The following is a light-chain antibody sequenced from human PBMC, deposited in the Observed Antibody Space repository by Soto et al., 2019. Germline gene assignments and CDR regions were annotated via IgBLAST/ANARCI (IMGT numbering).Light chain of an antibody. CDR1: QSVSSN. V-gene: IGKV3-15*01. Sequence: EIVMTQSPATLSVSPGERATLSCRASQSVSSNLAWYQQKPGQAPRLLIYGASTRATGIPARFSGSRSGTEFTLTISSLQSKDFAVYYYQQYHSWPPITFGQGTRLEIK. CDR3: QQYHSWPPIT. CDR2: GAS. J-gene: IGKJ5*01.